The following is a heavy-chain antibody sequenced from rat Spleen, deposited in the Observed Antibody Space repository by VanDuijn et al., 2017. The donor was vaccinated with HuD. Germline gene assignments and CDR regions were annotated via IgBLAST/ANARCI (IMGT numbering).Heavy chain of an antibody. CDR2: IWSGGST. Sequence: QVQLKESGPGLVQPSQTLSLTCTVSGFSLASFGVIWVRQPPGKGLDWIGAIWSGGSTDYNSVLNSRLSISQETYKGKVNLKMNSLQTEAKARYFCARSAKYYYDGSYYYVHFDYWGQGVMVTVSS. D-gene: IGHD1-12*02. CDR3: ARSAKYYYDGSYYYVHFDY. J-gene: IGHJ2*01. CDR1: GFSLASFG. V-gene: IGHV2-16*01.